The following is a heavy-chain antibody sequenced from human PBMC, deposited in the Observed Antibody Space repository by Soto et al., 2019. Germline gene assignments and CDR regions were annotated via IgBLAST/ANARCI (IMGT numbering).Heavy chain of an antibody. J-gene: IGHJ4*02. CDR2: IRSKAYGGTT. Sequence: GGSLRLSCTASGFTFGDYAMSWVRRAPGKGLEWVGFIRSKAYGGTTEYAASVKGRFTISRDDSKSIAYLQMNSLKTEDTAVYYCTSRVVVMGYWGQGTLVTVSS. V-gene: IGHV3-49*04. CDR3: TSRVVVMGY. CDR1: GFTFGDYA. D-gene: IGHD3-22*01.